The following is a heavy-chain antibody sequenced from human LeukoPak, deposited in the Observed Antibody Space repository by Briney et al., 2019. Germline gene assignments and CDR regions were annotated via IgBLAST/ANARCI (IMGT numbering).Heavy chain of an antibody. D-gene: IGHD5-18*01. CDR2: IRSNANSYAT. CDR1: GFTFSGSP. J-gene: IGHJ4*02. V-gene: IGHV3-73*01. CDR3: AKSGRRGYSYGYRFKYYSES. Sequence: GGSLRLSCAASGFTFSGSPMHWVRQASGKGLEWVGRIRSNANSYATAYGASVKGRFTISRDDSKNTAYLQMNSLRAEDTAVYYCAKSGRRGYSYGYRFKYYSESWGQGTLVTVSS.